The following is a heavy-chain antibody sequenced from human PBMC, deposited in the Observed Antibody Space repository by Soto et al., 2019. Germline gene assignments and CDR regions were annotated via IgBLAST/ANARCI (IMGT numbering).Heavy chain of an antibody. Sequence: SETLSLTCAVYGGSFSGNSWSWIRQPPGTGLEWIGEINHSGSPNYNPSLKSRVTISVDMSKNQFSLKLTSVTAADTAVYYCARAPIYYDSSGIHYWGQGTLVTVSS. CDR1: GGSFSGNS. D-gene: IGHD3-22*01. CDR2: INHSGSP. CDR3: ARAPIYYDSSGIHY. J-gene: IGHJ4*02. V-gene: IGHV4-34*01.